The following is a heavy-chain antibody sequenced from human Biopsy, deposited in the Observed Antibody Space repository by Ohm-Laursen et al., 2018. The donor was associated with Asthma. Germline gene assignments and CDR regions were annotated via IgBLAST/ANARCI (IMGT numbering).Heavy chain of an antibody. Sequence: GSSVKVSCKTSSYTFNSAGITWVRQAPGQGLEWMGWISVYNGNTKVAQKLQDRVTMITDTSTSTAYMELRSLRSDDTAVYFCARAVDYSHYYGIDVWGQGTTVTVS. J-gene: IGHJ6*02. CDR1: SYTFNSAG. CDR2: ISVYNGNT. V-gene: IGHV1-18*01. D-gene: IGHD3-10*01. CDR3: ARAVDYSHYYGIDV.